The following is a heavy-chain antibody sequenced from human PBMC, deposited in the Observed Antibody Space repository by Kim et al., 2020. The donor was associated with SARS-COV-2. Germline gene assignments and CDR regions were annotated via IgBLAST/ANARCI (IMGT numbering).Heavy chain of an antibody. J-gene: IGHJ4*02. V-gene: IGHV4-30-4*01. CDR2: TEST. CDR3: ASPPDY. Sequence: TESTCYNPSLKSRLTISVDTSKNQCSRKLTFVTAADAAVYYCASPPDYWGQGILVTVSS.